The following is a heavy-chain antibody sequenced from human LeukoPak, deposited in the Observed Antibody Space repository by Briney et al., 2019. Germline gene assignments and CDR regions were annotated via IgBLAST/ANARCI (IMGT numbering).Heavy chain of an antibody. CDR1: GFTFSSNA. J-gene: IGHJ4*02. D-gene: IGHD3/OR15-3a*01. CDR3: AKDFQGRWTIDY. CDR2: ILSDGNND. Sequence: GGSLRLSCAASGFTFSSNAIHWVRQAPGKGLEWVAMILSDGNNDYYADSVKGRFTNSRDNSKSTLYLQMNSLRPEDTAVYYCAKDFQGRWTIDYWGQGTLVTVSP. V-gene: IGHV3-30*18.